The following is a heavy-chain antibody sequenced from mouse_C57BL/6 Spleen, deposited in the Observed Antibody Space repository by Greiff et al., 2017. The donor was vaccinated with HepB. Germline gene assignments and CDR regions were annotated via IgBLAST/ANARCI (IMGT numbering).Heavy chain of an antibody. CDR2: IDPSDSYT. V-gene: IGHV1-69*01. D-gene: IGHD2-3*01. J-gene: IGHJ3*01. Sequence: QVQLQQPGAELVMPGASVKLSCKASGYTFPSYWLHWVKHSPGQGLEWIGEIDPSDSYTNYNQKFKGKSTLTVDKSSSTAYMKLNSLTSEDSAGYYCARNDGYCFADWGPRTLVTFTA. CDR3: ARNDGYCFAD. CDR1: GYTFPSYW.